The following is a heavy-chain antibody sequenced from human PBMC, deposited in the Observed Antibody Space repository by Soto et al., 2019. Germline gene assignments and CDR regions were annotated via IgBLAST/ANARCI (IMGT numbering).Heavy chain of an antibody. J-gene: IGHJ4*02. CDR3: ASSRSTLTTVDFDD. D-gene: IGHD4-4*01. Sequence: PSETLSLTCAFSGGSISSGGYSWSWIRQPPGKGLEWIGYMYHSGSTYYNPSLKSRVTISIDRSKNQSSLKLSSMTAAATAVYYCASSRSTLTTVDFDDWGQGTLVTVSS. CDR1: GGSISSGGYS. CDR2: MYHSGST. V-gene: IGHV4-30-2*01.